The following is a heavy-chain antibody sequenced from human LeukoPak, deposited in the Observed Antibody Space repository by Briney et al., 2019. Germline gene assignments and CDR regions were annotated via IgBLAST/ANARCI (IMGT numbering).Heavy chain of an antibody. CDR2: MNPNSGNT. J-gene: IGHJ4*02. V-gene: IGHV1-8*01. CDR3: ARTALSHCSGGSCYSYYFDY. CDR1: GYTFTSYD. Sequence: ASVKVSCKASGYTFTSYDINWVRQATGQGLEWMGWMNPNSGNTGYAQKFQGRVTMTRNTSISTACMELSSLRSEDTAVYYCARTALSHCSGGSCYSYYFDYWGQGTLVTVSS. D-gene: IGHD2-15*01.